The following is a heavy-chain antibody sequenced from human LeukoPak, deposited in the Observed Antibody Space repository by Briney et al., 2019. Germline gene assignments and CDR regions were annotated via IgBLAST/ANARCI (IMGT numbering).Heavy chain of an antibody. V-gene: IGHV4-39*01. Sequence: SETLSLTCTVSGGSISSSSYYWGWIRQPPGKGLEWIGSIYYSGSTYYNPSLKSRVTISVDTSKNQFSLKLSSVTAADTAVYYCARRRLGIVGATSLGYWGQGTLVTVPS. CDR1: GGSISSSSYY. CDR2: IYYSGST. CDR3: ARRRLGIVGATSLGY. D-gene: IGHD1-26*01. J-gene: IGHJ4*02.